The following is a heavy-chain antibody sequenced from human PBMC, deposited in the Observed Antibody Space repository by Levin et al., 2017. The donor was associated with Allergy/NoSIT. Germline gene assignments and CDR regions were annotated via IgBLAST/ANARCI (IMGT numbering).Heavy chain of an antibody. D-gene: IGHD3-16*01. CDR3: ARDVDTAYVSSNYFDH. CDR2: NSYDGTKQ. V-gene: IGHV3-30*03. Sequence: LAGGSLRLSCAASGFTLSSHGMHWVRQAPGKGLEWLAVNSYDGTKQRYAGSVEGRFIISRDNSKNTLFLQMNTLSVEDTAIYFCARDVDTAYVSSNYFDHWGQGTLVTVSS. J-gene: IGHJ4*02. CDR1: GFTLSSHG.